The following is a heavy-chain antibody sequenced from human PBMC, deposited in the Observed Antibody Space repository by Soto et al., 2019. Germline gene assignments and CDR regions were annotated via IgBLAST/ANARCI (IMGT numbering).Heavy chain of an antibody. CDR1: GFTLSRYG. V-gene: IGHV3-33*01. D-gene: IGHD1-26*01. J-gene: IGHJ4*02. CDR3: VRGASLNFDY. Sequence: GGSLRLSCAASGFTLSRYGMHWVRQAPGKGLEWVAFIWFDGSKKYYAESVKGRFTNSRDNAKNSLYLQMNSLRAEDTAFYYCVRGASLNFDYWGQGTLVTVSS. CDR2: IWFDGSKK.